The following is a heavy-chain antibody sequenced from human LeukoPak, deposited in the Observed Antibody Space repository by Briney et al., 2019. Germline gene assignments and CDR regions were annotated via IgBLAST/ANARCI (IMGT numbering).Heavy chain of an antibody. CDR1: GGSISSYY. D-gene: IGHD3-22*01. Sequence: PSETLSLTCTVSGGSISSYYWSWIRKPPAKGLEWIGYIYYSGSTNYNPSLKSRVTISVDTSKNQFSLKLSSVTAADTAVYYCARGSLYYYDSSGYFHWFDPWGQGTLVTVSS. CDR2: IYYSGST. V-gene: IGHV4-59*01. CDR3: ARGSLYYYDSSGYFHWFDP. J-gene: IGHJ5*02.